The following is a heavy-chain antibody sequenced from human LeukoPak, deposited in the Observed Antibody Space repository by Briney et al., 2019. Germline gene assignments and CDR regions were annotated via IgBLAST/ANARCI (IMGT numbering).Heavy chain of an antibody. J-gene: IGHJ4*02. CDR2: ISSSSSYI. CDR3: AGGEEVVNDFDD. Sequence: GGSLRLSCAASGFTFSSYSMNWVRQAPGKGLEWVSSISSSSSYIYYADSVKGRFTISRDNAKNSLYLQMNSLRAEDTAVYYCAGGEEVVNDFDDWGQGTLVTVSS. V-gene: IGHV3-21*01. D-gene: IGHD3-22*01. CDR1: GFTFSSYS.